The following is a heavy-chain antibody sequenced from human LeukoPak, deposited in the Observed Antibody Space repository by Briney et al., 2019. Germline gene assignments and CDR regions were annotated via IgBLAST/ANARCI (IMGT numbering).Heavy chain of an antibody. CDR1: GFTFSNYW. D-gene: IGHD1-14*01. V-gene: IGHV3-7*03. Sequence: GGSLRLSCAASGFTFSNYWMTWVRQAPGKGLEWVANIKQDGSEMYYVGSVKGRFTISRDSAQNSVHLQMNSLRPEDTAFYYCSNSRPDSYIDSWGQGTLVTVST. CDR3: SNSRPDSYIDS. CDR2: IKQDGSEM. J-gene: IGHJ4*02.